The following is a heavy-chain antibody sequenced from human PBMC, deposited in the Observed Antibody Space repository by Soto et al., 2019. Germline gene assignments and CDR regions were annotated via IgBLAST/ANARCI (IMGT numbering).Heavy chain of an antibody. D-gene: IGHD3-3*01. J-gene: IGHJ4*02. CDR2: IIPIFGTA. CDR1: GGTFSSYA. V-gene: IGHV1-69*13. Sequence: SVKVSCKASGGTFSSYAISWVRQAPGQGLEWMGGIIPIFGTANYAQKFQGRVTITADESTSTAYMELSILRSEDTAVYYCAGHVLRFLEWLSEFDYWGQGTLVTVSS. CDR3: AGHVLRFLEWLSEFDY.